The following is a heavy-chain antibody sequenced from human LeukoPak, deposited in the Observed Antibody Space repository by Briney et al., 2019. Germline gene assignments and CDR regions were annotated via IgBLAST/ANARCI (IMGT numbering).Heavy chain of an antibody. D-gene: IGHD2-2*01. J-gene: IGHJ4*02. CDR3: ARDLPEEYQLQHTQFDY. V-gene: IGHV1-2*02. Sequence: ASVKVSCKSSGYTFTVYYMHWVRQAPGQGLELMGLINPNSGGTNYAQKFQGSVTMTRDTSTSTAYMELSRLRSDDTAVYYCARDLPEEYQLQHTQFDYWGQGTLVTLSS. CDR1: GYTFTVYY. CDR2: INPNSGGT.